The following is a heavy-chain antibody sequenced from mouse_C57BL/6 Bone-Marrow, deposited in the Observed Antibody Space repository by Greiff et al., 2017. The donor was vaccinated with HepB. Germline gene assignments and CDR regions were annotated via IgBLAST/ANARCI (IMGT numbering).Heavy chain of an antibody. J-gene: IGHJ1*03. Sequence: EVMLVESEGGLVQPGSSMKLSCTASGFTFSDYYMAWVRQVPEKGLEWVANINYDGSSTYYLDSLKSRFIISRDNANNILYLQISSLTSEDTATYYCARVDYGNWYFDVWGTGTTVTVSS. V-gene: IGHV5-16*01. CDR1: GFTFSDYY. CDR2: INYDGSST. CDR3: ARVDYGNWYFDV. D-gene: IGHD2-1*01.